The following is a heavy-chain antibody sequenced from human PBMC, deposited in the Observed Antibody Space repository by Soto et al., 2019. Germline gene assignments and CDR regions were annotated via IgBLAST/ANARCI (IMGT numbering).Heavy chain of an antibody. Sequence: GESLKISCKGSGYSFTSYWIGWVRQMPGKGLEWMGIIYPGDSDTRYSPSFQGQVTIPADKSISTAYLQWSSLKASDTAMYYCARVYGDYNYYYYYYMDVWGKGTTVTVSS. CDR3: ARVYGDYNYYYYYYMDV. D-gene: IGHD4-17*01. CDR1: GYSFTSYW. CDR2: IYPGDSDT. V-gene: IGHV5-51*01. J-gene: IGHJ6*03.